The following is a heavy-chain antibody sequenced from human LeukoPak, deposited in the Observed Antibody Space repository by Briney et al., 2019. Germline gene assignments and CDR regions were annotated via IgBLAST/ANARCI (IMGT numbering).Heavy chain of an antibody. CDR1: GFTFSSYE. Sequence: GGSLRLSCAASGFTFSSYEMNWVRQAPGKGLEWVSYISSSGSTIYYADSVKGRFTISRDNAKNSLYLQMNSLRAEDTAVYYCARERGSSWGYYYYYMDVWGKGTTVTVSS. J-gene: IGHJ6*03. D-gene: IGHD6-13*01. V-gene: IGHV3-48*03. CDR2: ISSSGSTI. CDR3: ARERGSSWGYYYYYMDV.